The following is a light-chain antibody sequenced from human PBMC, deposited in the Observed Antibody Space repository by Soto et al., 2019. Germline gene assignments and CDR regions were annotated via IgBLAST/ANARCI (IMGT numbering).Light chain of an antibody. CDR3: QQYGRSSA. J-gene: IGKJ4*01. V-gene: IGKV3-20*01. CDR1: QIVTSSY. CDR2: GAS. Sequence: EIVLTQSPGTLSLSPGERATLSCRASQIVTSSYLAWYQQKPGQAPRLLIYGASSRATGIPDRVSGSGSGTDFTHTISRLEPEDFAVYDCQQYGRSSAFGGGTKWEIK.